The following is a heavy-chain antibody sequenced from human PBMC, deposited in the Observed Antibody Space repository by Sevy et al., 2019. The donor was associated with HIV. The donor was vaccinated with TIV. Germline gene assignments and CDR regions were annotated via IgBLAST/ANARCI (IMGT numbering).Heavy chain of an antibody. Sequence: GGSLRLSCAAFGFTFSDYYMSWIRQAPGKGLEWVSYISSSGSTIYYADSVKGRFTISRDNAKNSLYLQMNSLRAEDTAVYYCARVVRRPYYMDVWGKGTTVTVSS. J-gene: IGHJ6*03. V-gene: IGHV3-11*01. CDR2: ISSSGSTI. CDR1: GFTFSDYY. CDR3: ARVVRRPYYMDV.